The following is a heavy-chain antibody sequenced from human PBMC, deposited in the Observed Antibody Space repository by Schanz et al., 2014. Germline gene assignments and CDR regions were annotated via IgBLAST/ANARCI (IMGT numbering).Heavy chain of an antibody. D-gene: IGHD3-22*01. CDR1: GFTFSSSW. J-gene: IGHJ4*02. V-gene: IGHV3-30*02. Sequence: VQLVESGGGLVQPGGSLRLSCAASGFTFSSSWMGWVRQAPGKGLEWVAFVRFDGSERYYADSVKGRFTISRDDSKSTLHLQMNSLRTEDTAVYFCAKSYDTSGYSGFDYWGQGTLVTVSS. CDR3: AKSYDTSGYSGFDY. CDR2: VRFDGSER.